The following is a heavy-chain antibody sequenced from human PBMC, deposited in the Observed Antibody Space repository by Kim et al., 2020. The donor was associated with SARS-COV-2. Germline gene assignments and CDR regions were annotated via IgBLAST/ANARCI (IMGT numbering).Heavy chain of an antibody. CDR3: ASPKDYGDYVLQY. V-gene: IGHV4-39*01. D-gene: IGHD4-17*01. Sequence: SETLSLTCTVSGGSISSSTYYWGWIRQPPGQGLEWIGSIYYYGSTYYNPSLKSRVTISVDTSRNQFSLKLASVTATDTAVYYCASPKDYGDYVLQYWGQGTLVTVSS. CDR2: IYYYGST. CDR1: GGSISSSTYY. J-gene: IGHJ4*02.